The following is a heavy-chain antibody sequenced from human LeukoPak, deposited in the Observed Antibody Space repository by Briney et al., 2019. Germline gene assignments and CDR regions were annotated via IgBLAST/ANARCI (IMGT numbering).Heavy chain of an antibody. CDR1: GYRFTTYW. Sequence: KRGESLKISCKGSGYRFTTYWIGWVRQMPGKGLECVGTIYPGDSDTRYSPSFQGQVTISADKSITTAYLQWSSLKASDTAMYYCATYNWNHRNFDFWGQGTLVTVSS. D-gene: IGHD1-14*01. V-gene: IGHV5-51*01. CDR2: IYPGDSDT. J-gene: IGHJ4*02. CDR3: ATYNWNHRNFDF.